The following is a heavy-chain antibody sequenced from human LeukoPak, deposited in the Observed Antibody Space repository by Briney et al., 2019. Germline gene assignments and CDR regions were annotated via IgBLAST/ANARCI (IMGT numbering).Heavy chain of an antibody. Sequence: GGSLRLSCAASGFSFQDYTMHWVRQSPGKGLEWVSQISWSGGTTYYADSVKGRFTISRDNSRNSLYLQMNSLRTEDTALYYCAKVRIGGSLDYWGQGTLLTVSS. CDR1: GFSFQDYT. V-gene: IGHV3-43*01. D-gene: IGHD3-10*01. CDR3: AKVRIGGSLDY. J-gene: IGHJ4*02. CDR2: ISWSGGTT.